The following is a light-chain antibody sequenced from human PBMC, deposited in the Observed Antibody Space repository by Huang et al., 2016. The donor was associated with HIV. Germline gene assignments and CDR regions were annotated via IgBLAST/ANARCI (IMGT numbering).Light chain of an antibody. CDR3: QQYDSSPWT. V-gene: IGKV3-20*01. Sequence: EIVLTQSTGTLSLSPGERATLSCRASPSVSSSYLAWYPQQPGEAPRRIFYGASSRATSSPDRFSGSGSGTDFTLTISRLEPEDFAVYYCQQYDSSPWTFGQGTKVEIK. CDR1: PSVSSSY. J-gene: IGKJ1*01. CDR2: GAS.